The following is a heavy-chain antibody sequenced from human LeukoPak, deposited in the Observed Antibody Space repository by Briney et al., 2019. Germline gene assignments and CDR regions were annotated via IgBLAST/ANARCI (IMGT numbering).Heavy chain of an antibody. CDR3: TRGLRLADY. J-gene: IGHJ4*02. Sequence: GGSLRLSCAASGFIFSNFWMSWARQAPGKGLEWVAKIKEDGSGKYYVDFVKGRFTVSRDNAKNSLYLQMDSLRADDTAVYYCTRGLRLADYWGQGTLVTVSS. CDR1: GFIFSNFW. V-gene: IGHV3-7*04. D-gene: IGHD6-25*01. CDR2: IKEDGSGK.